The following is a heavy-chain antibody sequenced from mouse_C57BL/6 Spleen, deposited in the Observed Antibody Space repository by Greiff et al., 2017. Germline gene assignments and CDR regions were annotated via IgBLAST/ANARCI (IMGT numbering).Heavy chain of an antibody. Sequence: QVQLQQSGPELVKPGASVKISCKASGYAFTSSWMNWVKQRPGKGLEWIGRIYPGDGDTNYNGKFKGKATLTADKSCSTAYMQLSSLTSEDSAVYFCARPGYGSSLYAMDYWGQGTSVTVSS. V-gene: IGHV1-82*01. CDR1: GYAFTSSW. D-gene: IGHD1-1*01. CDR2: IYPGDGDT. CDR3: ARPGYGSSLYAMDY. J-gene: IGHJ4*01.